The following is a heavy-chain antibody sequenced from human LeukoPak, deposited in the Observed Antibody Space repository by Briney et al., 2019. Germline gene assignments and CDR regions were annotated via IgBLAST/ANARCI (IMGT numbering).Heavy chain of an antibody. CDR2: INSDGSST. Sequence: PGGSLRLSCAASGFTFSSYWMHWVRQAPGKGLVWVSRINSDGSSTSYADSVKGRFTISRDNAKNTLYLQMNSLRAEDTAVYYCARVPYYYDSSGYYPAEGVDYWGQGTLVTVSS. J-gene: IGHJ4*02. V-gene: IGHV3-74*01. CDR3: ARVPYYYDSSGYYPAEGVDY. D-gene: IGHD3-22*01. CDR1: GFTFSSYW.